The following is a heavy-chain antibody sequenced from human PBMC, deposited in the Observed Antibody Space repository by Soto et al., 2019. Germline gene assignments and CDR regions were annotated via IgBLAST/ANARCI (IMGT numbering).Heavy chain of an antibody. D-gene: IGHD4-17*01. Sequence: PSETLSLTCTVSGGSISSGGYYWSWIRQHPGEGLEWIGYIYYSGSTYYNPSLKSRVTISVDTSKNQFSLKLSSVTAADTAVYYCAREGDYGDYGSDYWGQGPLVTVSS. CDR1: GGSISSGGYY. CDR2: IYYSGST. V-gene: IGHV4-31*03. J-gene: IGHJ4*02. CDR3: AREGDYGDYGSDY.